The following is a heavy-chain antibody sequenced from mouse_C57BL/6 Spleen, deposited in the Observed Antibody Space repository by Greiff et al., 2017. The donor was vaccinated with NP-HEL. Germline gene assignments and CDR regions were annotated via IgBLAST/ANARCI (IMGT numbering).Heavy chain of an antibody. CDR2: IDPSDSYT. Sequence: QLQQPGAELVMPGASVKLSRKASGYTFTSYWMHWVKQRPGQGLEWIGEIDPSDSYTNYNQKFKGKSTLTVDKSSRTAYMQLSSLTSEDSAVYYCARAPLGRGYFDYWGQGTTLTVSS. CDR1: GYTFTSYW. J-gene: IGHJ2*01. D-gene: IGHD4-1*01. CDR3: ARAPLGRGYFDY. V-gene: IGHV1-69*01.